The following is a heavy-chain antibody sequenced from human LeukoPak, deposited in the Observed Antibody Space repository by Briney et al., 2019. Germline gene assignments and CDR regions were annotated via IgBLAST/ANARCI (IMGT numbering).Heavy chain of an antibody. Sequence: GASVKVSCKASGGTFSSYAISWVRQAPGQGLGWMGGIIPIFGTANYAQKFQGRVTITADESTSTAYMELSSLRSEDTAVYYCATSMVRGVDTTYYFDYWGQGTLVTVSS. CDR3: ATSMVRGVDTTYYFDY. CDR2: IIPIFGTA. D-gene: IGHD3-10*01. CDR1: GGTFSSYA. J-gene: IGHJ4*02. V-gene: IGHV1-69*13.